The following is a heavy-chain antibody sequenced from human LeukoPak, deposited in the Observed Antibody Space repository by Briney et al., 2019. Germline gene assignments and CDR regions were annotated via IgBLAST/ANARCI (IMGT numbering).Heavy chain of an antibody. CDR3: ARWGTSWSEFDY. CDR1: GFTFSDHY. D-gene: IGHD2-2*01. Sequence: GGSLRLSCAASGFTFSDHYMDWVRQAPGKGLEWVANIKKEGSDKYYVDSVKGRFTISRDNAENSLFLQMNSLRAEDTAVYYCARWGTSWSEFDYWGQGTLVTVSS. CDR2: IKKEGSDK. J-gene: IGHJ4*02. V-gene: IGHV3-7*01.